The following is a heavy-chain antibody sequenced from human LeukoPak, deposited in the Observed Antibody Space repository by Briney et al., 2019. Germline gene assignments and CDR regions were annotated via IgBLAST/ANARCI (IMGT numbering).Heavy chain of an antibody. CDR2: ISTSSSHI. V-gene: IGHV3-21*01. CDR1: GFTFSLYP. D-gene: IGHD2-15*01. CDR3: ARGGGYCSGGSCSPMDV. Sequence: GGSLRLSCAASGFTFSLYPMNWVRQAPGKGLEWVSSISTSSSHIYSANSVKGRFTISRDNAKNSLYLQMNSLTAEDTAVYYCARGGGYCSGGSCSPMDVWGKGTTVTVSS. J-gene: IGHJ6*03.